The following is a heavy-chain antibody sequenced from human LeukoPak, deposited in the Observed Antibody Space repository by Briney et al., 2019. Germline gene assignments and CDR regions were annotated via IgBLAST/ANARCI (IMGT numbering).Heavy chain of an antibody. CDR2: IVVGSGNT. J-gene: IGHJ6*02. CDR3: AAAFYETYYDILTGYPSDYYGMDV. D-gene: IGHD3-9*01. Sequence: SVKVSCKASGFTFTSSAVQWVRQARGQRLEWIGWIVVGSGNTNYAQKFQERVTITRDMSTSTAYMELSSLRSVDTAVYYCAAAFYETYYDILTGYPSDYYGMDVWGQGTTVTVSS. V-gene: IGHV1-58*01. CDR1: GFTFTSSA.